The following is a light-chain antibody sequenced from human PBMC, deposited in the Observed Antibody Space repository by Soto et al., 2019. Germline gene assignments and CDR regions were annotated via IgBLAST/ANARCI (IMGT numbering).Light chain of an antibody. CDR2: AAS. V-gene: IGKV1-39*01. CDR1: QTISSY. J-gene: IGKJ2*01. CDR3: QQSHNPPYT. Sequence: DIQMTQSPSSLYASVGDRVTITCRASQTISSYLNWYQQKPNKAPKLLIFAASNLESGVPARFSGSGSGTDFTLPISSLQPEDFVIYYCQQSHNPPYTFGQGTKLEIK.